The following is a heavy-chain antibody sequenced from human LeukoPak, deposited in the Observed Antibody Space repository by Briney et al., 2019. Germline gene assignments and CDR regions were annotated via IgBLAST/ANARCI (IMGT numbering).Heavy chain of an antibody. V-gene: IGHV4-34*01. CDR3: ARALQQPFDY. D-gene: IGHD6-13*01. Sequence: SETLSLTCDVYGGSFSGYYWSWIRQPPGKGLEWIGEINHSGSTNYNPSLKSRVTISVDTSKNQFSLKLSSVTAADTAVYYCARALQQPFDYWGQGTLVTVSS. CDR1: GGSFSGYY. CDR2: INHSGST. J-gene: IGHJ4*02.